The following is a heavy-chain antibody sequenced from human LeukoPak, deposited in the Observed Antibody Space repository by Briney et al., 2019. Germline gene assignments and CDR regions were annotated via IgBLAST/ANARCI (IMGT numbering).Heavy chain of an antibody. CDR1: GFTFSSYS. V-gene: IGHV3-48*04. J-gene: IGHJ4*02. CDR2: ISSFSSTI. CDR3: ARSPNYKGYFDY. Sequence: GGSLRLSCAASGFTFSSYSMNWVRQAPGKGLEWVSYISSFSSTIYYADSVMGRFTISRDNAKNSLYLQMSSLRAEDTAVYYCARSPNYKGYFDYWDQGTLVTVSS. D-gene: IGHD3-10*01.